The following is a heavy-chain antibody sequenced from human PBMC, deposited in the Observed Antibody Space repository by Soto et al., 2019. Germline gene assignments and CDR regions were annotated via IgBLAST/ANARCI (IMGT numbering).Heavy chain of an antibody. D-gene: IGHD5-18*01. J-gene: IGHJ4*02. V-gene: IGHV3-48*01. CDR3: AKDGGYSYGPYDY. CDR1: GFTFGSYS. Sequence: EVQLVESRGGLVQPGGSLRLSCAASGFTFGSYSMNWVRQAPGKGLEWVSYISSSSSTIYYADSVEGRFTISRDNAKNSLYLQMNSLRAEDTAVYYCAKDGGYSYGPYDYWGQGTLVTVSS. CDR2: ISSSSSTI.